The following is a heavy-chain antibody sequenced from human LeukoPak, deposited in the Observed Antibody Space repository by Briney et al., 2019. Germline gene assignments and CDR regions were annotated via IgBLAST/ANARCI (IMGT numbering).Heavy chain of an antibody. D-gene: IGHD3-10*01. Sequence: ASVKVSCKASGYTFTGYYMHWVRQAPGQGLEWMGWINPNSGGTNYAQKFQGRVTMTRDTSISTAYMELSRLRSDDTAVYYCARGRELWFGEFYFDYWGQGTLVTVSS. V-gene: IGHV1-2*02. J-gene: IGHJ4*02. CDR1: GYTFTGYY. CDR3: ARGRELWFGEFYFDY. CDR2: INPNSGGT.